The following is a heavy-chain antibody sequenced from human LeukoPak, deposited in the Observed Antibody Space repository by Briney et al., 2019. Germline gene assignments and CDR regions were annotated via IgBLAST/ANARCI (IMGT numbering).Heavy chain of an antibody. J-gene: IGHJ4*02. CDR3: ARTIGLNCGDYVFDY. CDR2: IIPIFGTA. CDR1: GGTFSSYA. Sequence: ASVKVSCKASGGTFSSYAISWVRQAPGQGLEWMGGIIPIFGTANYAQKFQGRVTITADESTSTAYMELSSLRSEDTAVYYCARTIGLNCGDYVFDYCGQGTLVTVSS. D-gene: IGHD4-17*01. V-gene: IGHV1-69*13.